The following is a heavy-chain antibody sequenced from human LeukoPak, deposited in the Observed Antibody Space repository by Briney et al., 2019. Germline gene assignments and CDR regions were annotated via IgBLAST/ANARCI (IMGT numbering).Heavy chain of an antibody. J-gene: IGHJ4*02. CDR3: AREGSGLRIDFDS. CDR2: ISSSGSST. Sequence: GGSLRLSCAASGFTFSDYYMSWIRQAPGKGLEWISYISSSGSSTRYADSVEGRFTIPRDNAKNSLYLQMHSLRVEDTAVYYCAREGSGLRIDFDSWGQGTLVTVSS. D-gene: IGHD6-19*01. V-gene: IGHV3-11*01. CDR1: GFTFSDYY.